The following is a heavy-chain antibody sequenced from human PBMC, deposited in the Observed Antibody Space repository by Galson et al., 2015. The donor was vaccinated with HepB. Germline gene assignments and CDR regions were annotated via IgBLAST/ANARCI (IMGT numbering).Heavy chain of an antibody. J-gene: IGHJ3*02. CDR2: IGTAGDP. V-gene: IGHV3-13*05. D-gene: IGHD3-16*01. Sequence: SLRLSCAASGFTFSSYDMHWVRQATGKGLEWVSAIGTAGDPYYPGSVKGRFTISRENAKNSLYLQMNSLRAGDTAVYYCARARTSLGWGDDAFDIWGQGTMVTVSS. CDR1: GFTFSSYD. CDR3: ARARTSLGWGDDAFDI.